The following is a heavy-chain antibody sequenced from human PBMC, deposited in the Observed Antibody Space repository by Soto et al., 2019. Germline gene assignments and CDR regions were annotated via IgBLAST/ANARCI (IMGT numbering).Heavy chain of an antibody. CDR2: IYHSGST. CDR1: CGSISSGGYS. Sequence: KPSETLSLTCAVSCGSISSGGYSWSWIRQPPGKGLEWIGYIYHSGSTYYNPSLKSRVTISVDRSKNQFSLKLSSVTAADTAVYYCARLYTYYYDSSGLSTPYYGMDVWGQGTTVTVSS. D-gene: IGHD3-22*01. CDR3: ARLYTYYYDSSGLSTPYYGMDV. V-gene: IGHV4-30-2*01. J-gene: IGHJ6*02.